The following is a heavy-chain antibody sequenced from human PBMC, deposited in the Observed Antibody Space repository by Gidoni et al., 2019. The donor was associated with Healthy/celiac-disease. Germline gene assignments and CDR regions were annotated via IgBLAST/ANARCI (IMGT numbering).Heavy chain of an antibody. D-gene: IGHD2-2*01. V-gene: IGHV1-69*01. CDR1: GGTFSSYA. J-gene: IGHJ5*02. CDR2: IIPIFGTA. Sequence: QVQLVQSGAEVKKPGSSVKVSCKASGGTFSSYAISWVRQAPGQGLEWMGGIIPIFGTANYAQKFQGRVTITADECTSTAYMELSSLRSEDTAVYYCARDRGSAAAPRGWFDPWGQGTLVTVSS. CDR3: ARDRGSAAAPRGWFDP.